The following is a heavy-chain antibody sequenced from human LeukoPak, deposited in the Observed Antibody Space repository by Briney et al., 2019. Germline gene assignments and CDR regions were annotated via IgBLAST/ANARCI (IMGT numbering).Heavy chain of an antibody. CDR2: IYRDGTI. J-gene: IGHJ3*01. V-gene: IGHV3-66*01. CDR3: AREWEYYYNRRRGAFDV. Sequence: GGSLRLSCAASGFTVRTNYFSWVRQAPGGGLEWISVIYRDGTIYYSDSVKDRFTLSRDNSKNTLFLEMNSLGADDTAVYYCAREWEYYYNRRRGAFDVWGQGTMVTVSS. CDR1: GFTVRTNY. D-gene: IGHD3-22*01.